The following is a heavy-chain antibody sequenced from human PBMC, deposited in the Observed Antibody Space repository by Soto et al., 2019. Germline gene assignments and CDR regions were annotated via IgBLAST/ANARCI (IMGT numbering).Heavy chain of an antibody. CDR2: INTHNGHT. CDR1: GYTFTSYG. V-gene: IGHV1-18*04. D-gene: IGHD2-21*01. Sequence: ASVKVSCKGSGYTFTSYGVAWVRQAPGQGLEWMGWINTHNGHTNYAENLQGRVTLTMDTSTATAYMELRSLRSDDTAVYYCAREMRTLRLSPGKFAAYFPYGMEVWGQGTTVTVSS. J-gene: IGHJ6*02. CDR3: AREMRTLRLSPGKFAAYFPYGMEV.